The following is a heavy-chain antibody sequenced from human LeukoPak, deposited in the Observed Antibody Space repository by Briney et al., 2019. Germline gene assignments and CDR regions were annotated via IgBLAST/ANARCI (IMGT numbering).Heavy chain of an antibody. D-gene: IGHD3-16*01. Sequence: ASVKVSCKASGYTFTSYGISWVRQAPGQRLEWMGWISAYNGNTNYAQKLQGRVTMTTDTSTSTAYMELRSLRSDDTAVYYCARDNDSRDPPHFDYWGQGTLVTVSS. V-gene: IGHV1-18*01. J-gene: IGHJ4*02. CDR2: ISAYNGNT. CDR1: GYTFTSYG. CDR3: ARDNDSRDPPHFDY.